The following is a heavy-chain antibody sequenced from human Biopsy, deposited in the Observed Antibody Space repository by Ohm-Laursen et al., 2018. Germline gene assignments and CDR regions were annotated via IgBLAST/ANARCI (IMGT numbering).Heavy chain of an antibody. V-gene: IGHV3-23*01. CDR2: ISGSGDTA. CDR3: TKAGSQDGFDI. J-gene: IGHJ3*02. D-gene: IGHD3-10*01. Sequence: GSLRLSCSASGFTFASHAMRWVRQAPGKGLEWVLLISGSGDTAYYPDSVKGRFTISRDNSKNTLYLEMNSLRTEETAKYYCTKAGSQDGFDIWGPGTMVTVSS. CDR1: GFTFASHA.